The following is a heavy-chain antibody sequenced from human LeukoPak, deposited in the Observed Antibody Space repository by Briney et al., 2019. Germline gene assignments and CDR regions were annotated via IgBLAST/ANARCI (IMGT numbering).Heavy chain of an antibody. V-gene: IGHV4-59*01. D-gene: IGHD1-26*01. CDR2: IYYSGIT. CDR1: GGSISNYY. Sequence: PSETLSLPCTVSGGSISNYYWNFIRQPPGKGLEWIGYIYYSGITNFNPSLKSRVTISVDTSKNQFSLKLSSVTAADTAVYYCARAGRWEGRPHAFDIWGQGTMVAVSS. CDR3: ARAGRWEGRPHAFDI. J-gene: IGHJ3*02.